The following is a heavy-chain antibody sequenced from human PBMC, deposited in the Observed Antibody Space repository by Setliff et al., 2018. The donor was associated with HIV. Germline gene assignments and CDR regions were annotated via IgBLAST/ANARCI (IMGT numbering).Heavy chain of an antibody. CDR3: ARDTGVNVAPDGRGYHTFDF. CDR1: GSSISSNSY. Sequence: SETLSLTCSVSGSSISSNSYWWAWIRQPPGKGLEYIGTIYHRGGTFNNPFLKSRVVMSVDTSKNQFSLKLTSVTAADTATYYCARDTGVNVAPDGRGYHTFDFWGRGTMVTVSS. D-gene: IGHD2-8*02. CDR2: IYHRGGT. V-gene: IGHV4-38-2*02. J-gene: IGHJ3*01.